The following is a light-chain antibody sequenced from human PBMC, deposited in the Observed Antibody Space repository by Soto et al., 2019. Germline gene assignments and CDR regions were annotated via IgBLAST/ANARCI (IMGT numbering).Light chain of an antibody. V-gene: IGLV2-14*01. J-gene: IGLJ3*02. CDR1: SRDVGSYNY. CDR3: SSYTSISTRV. CDR2: EVR. Sequence: QSAPTQPASGSGSPGQSINISCTVTSRDVGSYNYVSWYQQHPGKAPKLMIYEVRNLPSGVSNRFSGSKSGNTASLTISGLQAEDEANSYCSSYTSISTRVFGGWTQLTVL.